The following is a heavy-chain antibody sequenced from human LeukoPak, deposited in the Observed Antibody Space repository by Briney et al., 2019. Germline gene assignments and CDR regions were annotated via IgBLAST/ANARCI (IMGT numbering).Heavy chain of an antibody. CDR3: ARDAGATAY. D-gene: IGHD4/OR15-4a*01. CDR1: GVSISTDY. CDR2: IHYSGST. Sequence: SSETLSLICSVSGVSISTDYWTWVRQSPGKGLEWIGYIHYSGSTTYHPSLKSRVTISLDTSKNQIFLKLTSVTSADTAVYYCARDAGATAYWGQGALVTVSS. J-gene: IGHJ4*02. V-gene: IGHV4-59*01.